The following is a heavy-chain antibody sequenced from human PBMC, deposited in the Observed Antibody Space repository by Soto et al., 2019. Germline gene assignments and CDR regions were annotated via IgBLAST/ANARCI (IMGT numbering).Heavy chain of an antibody. D-gene: IGHD2-15*01. CDR3: ARERYCSGGSCYKSLDY. CDR1: GFTFSSYA. CDR2: ISYDGSNK. J-gene: IGHJ4*02. V-gene: IGHV3-30-3*01. Sequence: QVQLVESGGGVVQPGRSLRLSCAASGFTFSSYAMHWARQAPGKGLEWVAVISYDGSNKYYADSVKGRFTISRDNSKNTLYLQMNSLRAEDTAVYYCARERYCSGGSCYKSLDYWGQGTLVTVSS.